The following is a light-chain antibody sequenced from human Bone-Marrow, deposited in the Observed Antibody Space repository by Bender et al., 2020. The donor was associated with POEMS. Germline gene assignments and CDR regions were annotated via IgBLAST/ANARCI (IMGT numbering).Light chain of an antibody. Sequence: QSALTQPASVSGSPGQSVTISCTGTSNDVGAYSYIAWYQHHPGKVPKLLIYDVSNRPSGVSNRFSGSKSGNTASLTISGLQSEDEADYFCTSYTSNSTLEFGGGTKLTVL. CDR3: TSYTSNSTLE. CDR2: DVS. V-gene: IGLV2-14*03. J-gene: IGLJ3*02. CDR1: SNDVGAYSY.